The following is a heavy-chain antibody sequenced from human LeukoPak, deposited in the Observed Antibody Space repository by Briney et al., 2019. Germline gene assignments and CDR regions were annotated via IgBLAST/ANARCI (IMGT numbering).Heavy chain of an antibody. J-gene: IGHJ4*02. CDR1: GFTFSNYW. D-gene: IGHD5-18*01. V-gene: IGHV3-7*01. CDR3: ARDSGYRSIDY. CDR2: IKEDGREE. Sequence: GGSLRLSCVASGFTFSNYWMALVRRAPGRGLEDMAKIKEDGREEYYVDSVRGRFTISRDNAKNSLYLQMNSLRGEDTAVYYCARDSGYRSIDYWGQGTLVTVSS.